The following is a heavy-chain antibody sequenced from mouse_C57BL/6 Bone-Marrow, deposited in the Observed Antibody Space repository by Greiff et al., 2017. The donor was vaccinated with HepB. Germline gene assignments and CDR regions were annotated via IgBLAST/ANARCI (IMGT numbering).Heavy chain of an antibody. Sequence: QVQLQQSGAELVKPGASVKLSCKASGYTFTSYWMQWVKQRPGQGLEWIGEIDPSDSYTNYNQKFKGKATLTVDTSSSTAYMQLSSLTSEDSAVYYCARCYYGRAPHFDYWGQGTTLTVSS. J-gene: IGHJ2*01. CDR2: IDPSDSYT. V-gene: IGHV1-50*01. D-gene: IGHD1-1*01. CDR3: ARCYYGRAPHFDY. CDR1: GYTFTSYW.